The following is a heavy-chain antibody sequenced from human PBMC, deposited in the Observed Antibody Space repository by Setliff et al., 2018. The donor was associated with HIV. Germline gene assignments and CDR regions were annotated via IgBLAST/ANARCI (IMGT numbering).Heavy chain of an antibody. CDR3: ARLKSGSLGGYVDY. CDR1: DGSISSYY. CDR2: IYYSGST. V-gene: IGHV4-59*08. D-gene: IGHD3-10*01. J-gene: IGHJ4*02. Sequence: SETLSLTCTVSDGSISSYYWSWIRQSPGKGLEWIGFIYYSGSTNYSPSLKSRVTISVDTSKNQFSLKLSSVTAADTAVYYCARLKSGSLGGYVDYWGQGTLSPSPQ.